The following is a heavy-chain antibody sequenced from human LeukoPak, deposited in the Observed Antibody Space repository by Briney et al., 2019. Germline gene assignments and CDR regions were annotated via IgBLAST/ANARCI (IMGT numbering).Heavy chain of an antibody. J-gene: IGHJ4*02. CDR2: ISSSSSTI. CDR1: GFTFSSHS. V-gene: IGHV3-48*01. D-gene: IGHD3-3*01. Sequence: PGGSLRLSCSASGFTFSSHSMNWVRQAPGKGLEWVSYISSSSSTIYYADSVKGRFTISRDNAKNSLYLQMNSLRAEDTAVYYCARDFTDGNYDFWSAPDYWGQGTLVTVSS. CDR3: ARDFTDGNYDFWSAPDY.